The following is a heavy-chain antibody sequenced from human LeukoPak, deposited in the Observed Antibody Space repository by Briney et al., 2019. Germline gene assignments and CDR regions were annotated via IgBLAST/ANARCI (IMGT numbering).Heavy chain of an antibody. Sequence: PGGSLRLSCAASGFTFSNSWMHWVRQAPGKGLEWVARIKSKTDSGIKDYAAPGKGRFSISRVDSKKTLYLQMNSLKTEETAVYYCCTLDIVVVVVATLVADGGRRGGSYAFDIWGQGTMVTVSS. CDR3: CTLDIVVVVVATLVADGGRRGGSYAFDI. V-gene: IGHV3-15*01. J-gene: IGHJ3*02. D-gene: IGHD2-15*01. CDR2: IKSKTDSGIK. CDR1: GFTFSNSW.